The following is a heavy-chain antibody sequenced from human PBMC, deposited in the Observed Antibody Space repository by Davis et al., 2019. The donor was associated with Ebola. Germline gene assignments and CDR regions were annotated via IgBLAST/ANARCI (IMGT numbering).Heavy chain of an antibody. D-gene: IGHD3-10*01. V-gene: IGHV4-34*01. Sequence: SETLSLTCAVYGGSFSGYYWSWIRQPPGKGLEWIGEINHSGSTNYNPSLTSRVTISVDTSKNQFSLKLSSVTAADTAVYYCARRVGSGYYYYYGMDVWGQGTTVTVSS. CDR3: ARRVGSGYYYYYGMDV. CDR1: GGSFSGYY. J-gene: IGHJ6*02. CDR2: INHSGST.